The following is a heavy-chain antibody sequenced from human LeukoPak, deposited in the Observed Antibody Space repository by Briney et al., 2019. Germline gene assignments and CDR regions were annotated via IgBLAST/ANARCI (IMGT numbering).Heavy chain of an antibody. CDR1: GGSISSYY. V-gene: IGHV4-4*07. J-gene: IGHJ3*02. CDR2: IYTSGST. D-gene: IGHD3-22*01. CDR3: ARGYYYDSSGESPGAFDI. Sequence: SETLSLTCTVSGGSISSYYWSWIRQPAGKGLEWIGRIYTSGSTNYNPSLKSRVTISVDTSKNQFSLKLSSVTAADTAVYYCARGYYYDSSGESPGAFDIWGQGTMVTVSS.